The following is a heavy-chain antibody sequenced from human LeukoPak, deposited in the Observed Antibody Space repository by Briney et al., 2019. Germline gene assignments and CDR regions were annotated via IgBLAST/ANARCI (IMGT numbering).Heavy chain of an antibody. D-gene: IGHD6-13*01. Sequence: GGSLRLSCAVSGFSVSGYWMTWVRQAPGKGLEWVANIKQAGSEKNYVDSVKGRFTISRDNADNSLFLQMNSLRVEDTAVYYCAREWQGGIAAAGTRIEGDYWGQGTLVAVSS. CDR1: GFSVSGYW. J-gene: IGHJ4*02. V-gene: IGHV3-7*01. CDR2: IKQAGSEK. CDR3: AREWQGGIAAAGTRIEGDY.